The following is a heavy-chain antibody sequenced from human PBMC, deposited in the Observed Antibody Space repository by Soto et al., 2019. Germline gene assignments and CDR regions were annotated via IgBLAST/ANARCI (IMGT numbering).Heavy chain of an antibody. CDR1: GGSISSSSYY. CDR3: ARRPCSTTSCNWFDP. CDR2: IYYSGNT. D-gene: IGHD2-2*01. J-gene: IGHJ5*02. V-gene: IGHV4-39*01. Sequence: PSETLSLTCTVSGGSISSSSYYWGWIRQPPGKGLEWIGSIYYSGNTYYNPSLKSRVTISVDTSENQFSLELNSVTAADTAVYYCARRPCSTTSCNWFDPWGQGTQVTVSS.